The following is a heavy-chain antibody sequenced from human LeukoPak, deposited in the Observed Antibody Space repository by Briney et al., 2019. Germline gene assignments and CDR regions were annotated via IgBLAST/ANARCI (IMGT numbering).Heavy chain of an antibody. J-gene: IGHJ6*03. CDR3: AKDLSGSSIERGYMDV. V-gene: IGHV3-23*01. CDR1: GFTFSSYG. CDR2: ISGSGGST. D-gene: IGHD1-26*01. Sequence: GGSLRLSCAASGFTFSSYGMSWVRQAPGKGLEWVSAISGSGGSTYYADSVKGRFTISRDNSKNTLYLQMNSLRAEDTAVYYCAKDLSGSSIERGYMDVWGKGTTVTVSS.